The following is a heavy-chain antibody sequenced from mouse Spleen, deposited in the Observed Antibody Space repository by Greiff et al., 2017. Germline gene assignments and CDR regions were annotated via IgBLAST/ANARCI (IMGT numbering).Heavy chain of an antibody. CDR3: ARRAYYYGSSSYAMDY. Sequence: EVMLVESGGGLVQPGGSLKLSCATSGFTFSDYYMYWVRQTPEKRLEWVAYISNGGGSTYYPDTVKGRFTISRDNAKNTLYLQMSRLKSEDTAMYYCARRAYYYGSSSYAMDYWGQGTSVTVSS. CDR2: ISNGGGST. CDR1: GFTFSDYY. D-gene: IGHD1-1*01. J-gene: IGHJ4*01. V-gene: IGHV5-12*02.